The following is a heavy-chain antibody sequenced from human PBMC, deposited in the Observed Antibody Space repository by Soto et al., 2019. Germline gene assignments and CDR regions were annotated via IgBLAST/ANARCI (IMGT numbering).Heavy chain of an antibody. V-gene: IGHV3-49*05. J-gene: IGHJ4*02. Sequence: EVQLVESGGGLVKPGRSLRLSCTASGFTFGEYAMSWFRQAPGKGLEWVGFIRSKAYGGTTEYAASVKGRFTISRDDSKSIAYLQMNSLKTEDTAVYYCSRWNYFWGQGTLVTVSS. CDR1: GFTFGEYA. CDR3: SRWNYF. D-gene: IGHD1-7*01. CDR2: IRSKAYGGTT.